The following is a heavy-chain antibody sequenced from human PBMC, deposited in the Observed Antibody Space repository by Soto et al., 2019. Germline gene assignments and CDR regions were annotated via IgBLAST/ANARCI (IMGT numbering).Heavy chain of an antibody. D-gene: IGHD6-19*01. CDR3: AKGAVAGRYYYGMDV. CDR2: ISGSGGST. CDR1: GFTFSSYA. Sequence: GGSLRLSCAASGFTFSSYAMSWVRQALGKGLEWVSAISGSGGSTYYADSVKGRFTISRDNSKNTLYLQMNSLRAEDTAVYYCAKGAVAGRYYYGMDVWGQGTTVTVSS. J-gene: IGHJ6*02. V-gene: IGHV3-23*01.